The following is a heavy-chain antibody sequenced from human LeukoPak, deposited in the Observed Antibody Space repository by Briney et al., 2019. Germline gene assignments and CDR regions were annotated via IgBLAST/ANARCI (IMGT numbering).Heavy chain of an antibody. Sequence: GGSLRLSCAASGSTFSSYSMNWVRQAPGKGLEWVSSISSSSSYIYYADSVKGRFTISRDNAKNSLYLQMNSLRAEDTAVYYCAREAVGDYFDYWGQGTLVTVSS. CDR2: ISSSSSYI. CDR3: AREAVGDYFDY. CDR1: GSTFSSYS. D-gene: IGHD3-16*01. J-gene: IGHJ4*02. V-gene: IGHV3-21*01.